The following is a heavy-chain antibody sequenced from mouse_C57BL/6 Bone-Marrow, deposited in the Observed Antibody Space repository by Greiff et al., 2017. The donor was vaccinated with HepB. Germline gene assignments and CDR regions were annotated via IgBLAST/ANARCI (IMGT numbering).Heavy chain of an antibody. J-gene: IGHJ4*01. CDR3: TGDDYDSYAMDY. CDR2: IRLKSDNYAT. V-gene: IGHV6-3*01. CDR1: GFTFSNYW. Sequence: EVKLVESGGGLVQPGGSMKLSCVASGFTFSNYWMNWVRQSPEKGLEWVAQIRLKSDNYATHYAESVKGRFTISRDDSKSSVYLQMNNLRAEDTGIYYCTGDDYDSYAMDYWGQGTSVTVSS. D-gene: IGHD2-4*01.